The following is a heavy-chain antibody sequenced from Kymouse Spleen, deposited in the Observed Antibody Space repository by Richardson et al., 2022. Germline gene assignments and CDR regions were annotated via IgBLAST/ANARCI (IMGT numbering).Heavy chain of an antibody. CDR2: TYYRSKWYN. J-gene: IGHJ4*02. V-gene: IGHV6-1*01. Sequence: QVQLQQSGPGLVKPSQTLSLTCAISGDSVSSNSAAWNWIRQSPSRGLEWLGRTYYRSKWYNDYAVSVKSRITINPDTSKNQFSLQLNSVTPEDTAVYYCARDRDYYGSGSYYNPYYFDYWGQGTLVTVSS. CDR1: GDSVSSNSAA. D-gene: IGHD3-10*01. CDR3: ARDRDYYGSGSYYNPYYFDY.